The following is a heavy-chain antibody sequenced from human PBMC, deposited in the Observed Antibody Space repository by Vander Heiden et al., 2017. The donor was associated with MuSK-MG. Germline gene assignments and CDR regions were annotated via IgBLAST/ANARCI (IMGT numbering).Heavy chain of an antibody. D-gene: IGHD5-12*01. Sequence: EVQLLASGGGLVLPGGSLRLPWSPPGLPFSGYAMSWVRQAPGKGLEWVSAISGSGGSTYYADSVKGRFTISRDNSKNTLYLQMNSLRAEDTAVYYCAKDEGNRMATIQLDYWGQGTLVTVSS. V-gene: IGHV3-23*01. CDR3: AKDEGNRMATIQLDY. CDR2: ISGSGGST. J-gene: IGHJ4*02. CDR1: GLPFSGYA.